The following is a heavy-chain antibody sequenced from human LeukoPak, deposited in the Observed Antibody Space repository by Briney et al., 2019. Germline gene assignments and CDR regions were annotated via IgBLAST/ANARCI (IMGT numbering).Heavy chain of an antibody. J-gene: IGHJ4*02. Sequence: PSETLSLTCTVSGGSISSYYWSWIRQPPGKGLEWIGYIFTSGSTNYNPSLKSRVTISVDTSKNQFSLKLSSVTAADTAVYYCARRGPRSTYFEYWGQGTLVTVSS. CDR1: GGSISSYY. V-gene: IGHV4-4*09. CDR2: IFTSGST. CDR3: ARRGPRSTYFEY. D-gene: IGHD2-21*01.